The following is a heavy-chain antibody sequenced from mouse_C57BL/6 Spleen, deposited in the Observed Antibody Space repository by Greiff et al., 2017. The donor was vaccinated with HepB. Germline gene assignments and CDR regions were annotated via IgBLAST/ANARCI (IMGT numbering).Heavy chain of an antibody. CDR2: INPNNGGT. Sequence: EVQLQQSGPELVKPGASVKISCKASGYTFTDYYMNWVKQSHGKSLEWIGDINPNNGGTSYNQKFKGKATLTVDKSSSTAYMELRSLTSEDSAVYYFARGGDYDYDGYYFDSWGQGTTLTVSS. CDR1: GYTFTDYY. CDR3: ARGGDYDYDGYYFDS. V-gene: IGHV1-26*01. J-gene: IGHJ2*01. D-gene: IGHD2-4*01.